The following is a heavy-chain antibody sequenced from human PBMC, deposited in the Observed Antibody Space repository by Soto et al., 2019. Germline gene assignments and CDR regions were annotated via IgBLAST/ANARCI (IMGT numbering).Heavy chain of an antibody. CDR1: GGTFSSYA. V-gene: IGHV1-69*13. D-gene: IGHD3-3*01. CDR2: IIPIFGTA. CDR3: ARGGEHYYDFWSGTIDY. Sequence: ASVKVSCKASGGTFSSYAISWVRQAPGQGLEWMGGIIPIFGTANYAQKFQGRVTITADESTSTAYMELSSLRSEDTAVYYCARGGEHYYDFWSGTIDYWGQGTLVTVSS. J-gene: IGHJ4*02.